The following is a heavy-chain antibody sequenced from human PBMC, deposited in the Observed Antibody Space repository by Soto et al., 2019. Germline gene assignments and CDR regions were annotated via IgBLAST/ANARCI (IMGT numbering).Heavy chain of an antibody. CDR3: ARPHQTLGYCSGGSCYSVDY. V-gene: IGHV3-21*01. CDR1: GFTFSSYS. J-gene: IGHJ4*02. Sequence: GGSLRLSCAASGFTFSSYSMNWVRQAPGKGLEWVSSISSNNYIYYADPVKGRFTITKDKSRNSLYLQMNSLRAEDTAVYYCARPHQTLGYCSGGSCYSVDYWGQGTLVTVSS. D-gene: IGHD2-15*01. CDR2: ISSNNYI.